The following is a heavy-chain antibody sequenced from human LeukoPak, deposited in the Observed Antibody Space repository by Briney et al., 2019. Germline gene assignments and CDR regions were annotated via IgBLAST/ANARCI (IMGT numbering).Heavy chain of an antibody. J-gene: IGHJ4*02. CDR2: SGSGGST. Sequence: RGSLRLSCAASGFTFSSYAMSWVRQAPGKGLEWVSGSGSGGSTYYAGSVRGRFTISRDNSKNRLYLQLNSLRAEDTALFYCARMDTVMITGYFDYWGQGTLVTVSS. D-gene: IGHD5-18*01. CDR1: GFTFSSYA. V-gene: IGHV3-23*01. CDR3: ARMDTVMITGYFDY.